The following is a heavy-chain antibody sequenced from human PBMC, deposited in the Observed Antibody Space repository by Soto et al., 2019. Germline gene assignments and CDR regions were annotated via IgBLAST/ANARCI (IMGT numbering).Heavy chain of an antibody. CDR2: IYHSGST. Sequence: QVQLQESGPGLVKPSGTLSLTCAVSGGSISSSNWWSWVHQPPGKGLEWIGEIYHSGSTNYNPSLKSRVTISVDKSKNQFSLKLSSVTAADTAVYYCARVGILRYFDRSFDPWGQGTLVTVSS. CDR3: ARVGILRYFDRSFDP. V-gene: IGHV4-4*02. J-gene: IGHJ5*02. D-gene: IGHD3-9*01. CDR1: GGSISSSNW.